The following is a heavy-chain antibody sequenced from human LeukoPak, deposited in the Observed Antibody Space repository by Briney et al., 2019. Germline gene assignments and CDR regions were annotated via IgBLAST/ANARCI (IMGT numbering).Heavy chain of an antibody. D-gene: IGHD3-22*01. Sequence: PGGSLRLSCAASGFTFSGSWMHWVRQAPGKELVWVSRVNSDGSDTSYADSVKGRFTISRDNAKNTLYLQMNSLRAEDTAVYYCARGRSGFYFDYWGQGTLVTVSS. V-gene: IGHV3-74*01. CDR3: ARGRSGFYFDY. J-gene: IGHJ4*02. CDR1: GFTFSGSW. CDR2: VNSDGSDT.